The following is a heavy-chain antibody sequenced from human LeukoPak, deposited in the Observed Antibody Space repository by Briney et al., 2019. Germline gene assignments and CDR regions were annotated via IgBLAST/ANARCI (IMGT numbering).Heavy chain of an antibody. D-gene: IGHD2-2*01. Sequence: GGSLRLSCAASGFTVSSNYMSWVRQAPGKGLEWVSVIYSGGNTYYADSVKGRFTISRDNSKNTLYLQMNSLRAEDTAVYYCARGGCNSTTCQYFYWGQGTLVTVSS. V-gene: IGHV3-53*01. CDR2: IYSGGNT. J-gene: IGHJ4*02. CDR3: ARGGCNSTTCQYFY. CDR1: GFTVSSNY.